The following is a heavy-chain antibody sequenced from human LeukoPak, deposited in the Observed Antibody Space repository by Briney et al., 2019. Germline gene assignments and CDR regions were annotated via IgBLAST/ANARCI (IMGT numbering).Heavy chain of an antibody. V-gene: IGHV4-34*01. D-gene: IGHD6-19*01. Sequence: SETLSLTCAVYGGSFSGSYWSWIRQPPGMGLEWIGELNHSGNTNYNPSLKSRVTISVDTSKKQFSLKLSSVTAADTAVYFCARISVADAFDIWGQGTMVTVSS. CDR1: GGSFSGSY. J-gene: IGHJ3*02. CDR3: ARISVADAFDI. CDR2: LNHSGNT.